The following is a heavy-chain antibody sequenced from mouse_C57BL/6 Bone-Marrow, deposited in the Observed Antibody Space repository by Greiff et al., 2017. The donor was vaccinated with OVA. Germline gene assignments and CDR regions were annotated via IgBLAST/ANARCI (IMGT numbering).Heavy chain of an antibody. V-gene: IGHV1-64*01. CDR3: ASLYGSSPDY. Sequence: QVHVKQPGAELVKPGASVKLSCKASGYTFTSYWMHWVKQRPGQGLEWIGMIHPNSGSTNYNEKFKSKATLTVDKSSSTAYMQLSSLTSEDSAVYYCASLYGSSPDYWGQGTTLTVSS. CDR1: GYTFTSYW. D-gene: IGHD1-1*01. J-gene: IGHJ2*01. CDR2: IHPNSGST.